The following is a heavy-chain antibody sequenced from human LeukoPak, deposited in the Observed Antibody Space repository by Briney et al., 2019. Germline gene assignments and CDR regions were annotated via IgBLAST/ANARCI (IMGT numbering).Heavy chain of an antibody. D-gene: IGHD3-10*01. CDR2: ISAYNGNT. J-gene: IGHJ4*02. CDR1: GYTFTSYG. CDR3: ARVVTMVRGKLKDFDY. V-gene: IGHV1-18*01. Sequence: ASVKVSCKASGYTFTSYGISWVRQAPGQGLEWMGWISAYNGNTNYAQELQGRVTMTTDTSTSTAYMELRSLRSDDTAVYYCARVVTMVRGKLKDFDYWGQGTLVTVSS.